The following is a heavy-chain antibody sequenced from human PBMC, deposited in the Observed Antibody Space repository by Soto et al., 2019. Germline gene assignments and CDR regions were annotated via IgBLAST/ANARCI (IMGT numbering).Heavy chain of an antibody. Sequence: PGESLKISCKGSGYSFSSHLIGWVRQMPGKGLEWMGIIYPGDSNIRYSPSFEGQIDMSADRSINNAYLRLSSLKASDTDTYYCARHLDEYSSESGFDYCGQGTLVTVSS. J-gene: IGHJ4*02. D-gene: IGHD6-25*01. CDR2: IYPGDSNI. V-gene: IGHV5-51*01. CDR1: GYSFSSHL. CDR3: ARHLDEYSSESGFDY.